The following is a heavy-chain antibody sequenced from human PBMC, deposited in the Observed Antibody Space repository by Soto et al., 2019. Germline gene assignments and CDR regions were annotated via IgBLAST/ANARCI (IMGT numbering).Heavy chain of an antibody. J-gene: IGHJ4*02. D-gene: IGHD5-12*01. CDR1: GGTFSSYA. Sequence: SVKVSCKASGGTFSSYAISWVRQAPGQGLEWMGGIIPIFGTANYAQKFQGRVTITADKSTSTAYMELSSLRSEDTAVYYCARDDGEMATTFDYWGQGXLVTVSS. V-gene: IGHV1-69*06. CDR3: ARDDGEMATTFDY. CDR2: IIPIFGTA.